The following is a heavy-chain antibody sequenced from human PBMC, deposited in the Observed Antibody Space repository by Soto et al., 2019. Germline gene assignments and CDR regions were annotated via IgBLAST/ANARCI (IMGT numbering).Heavy chain of an antibody. CDR3: AKCSASCYNGFDY. CDR2: ISAYNAHT. Sequence: GASVKVSCKASGYTISNYGMIWVRQAPGQGLEWMGWISAYNAHTNYAQKFQGRVAMTTDTSTGTAYMELRSLRSDDTAVYYCAKCSASCYNGFDYWGQGTLVTVSS. D-gene: IGHD3-10*01. CDR1: GYTISNYG. V-gene: IGHV1-18*04. J-gene: IGHJ4*02.